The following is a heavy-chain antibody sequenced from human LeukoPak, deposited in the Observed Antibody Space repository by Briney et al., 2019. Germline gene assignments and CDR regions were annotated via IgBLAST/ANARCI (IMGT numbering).Heavy chain of an antibody. CDR3: ATSQSSVAGIVGD. J-gene: IGHJ4*02. D-gene: IGHD6-19*01. CDR2: ISGSGSNK. CDR1: GFPFSDYF. V-gene: IGHV3-11*04. Sequence: GGSLRLSCAASGFPFSDYFMTWIRQAPGKGLEWVSYISGSGSNKYYADSVKGRFTVSRDNAKNSLYLQMNSLRVEDTAVYYCATSQSSVAGIVGDWGQGTLVTVSS.